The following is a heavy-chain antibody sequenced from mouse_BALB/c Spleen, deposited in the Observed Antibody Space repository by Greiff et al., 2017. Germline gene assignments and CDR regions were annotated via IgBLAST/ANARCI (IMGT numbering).Heavy chain of an antibody. CDR2: INSNGGST. V-gene: IGHV5-6-3*01. D-gene: IGHD6-2*01. J-gene: IGHJ4*01. Sequence: DVMLVESGGGLVQPGGSLKLSCAASGFTFSSYGMSWVRQTPDKRLELVATINSNGGSTYYPDSVKGRFTISRDNAKNTLYLQMSSLKSEDTAMYYCARSLSYAMDYWGQGTSVTVSS. CDR1: GFTFSSYG. CDR3: ARSLSYAMDY.